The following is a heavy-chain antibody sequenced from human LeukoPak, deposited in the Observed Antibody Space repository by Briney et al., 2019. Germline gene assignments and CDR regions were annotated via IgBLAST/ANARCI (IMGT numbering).Heavy chain of an antibody. D-gene: IGHD4-17*01. CDR3: ARDATTELGTVYMDV. J-gene: IGHJ6*03. CDR1: GFTFSTYE. Sequence: GGSLRLSCAASGFTFSTYEINWVRQAPGKGLEWLSHISTSGSSIHYADSVEGRFTISRDNAKNSLYLQMNSLRVEDTAVYYCARDATTELGTVYMDVWGKGTTVTISS. V-gene: IGHV3-48*03. CDR2: ISTSGSSI.